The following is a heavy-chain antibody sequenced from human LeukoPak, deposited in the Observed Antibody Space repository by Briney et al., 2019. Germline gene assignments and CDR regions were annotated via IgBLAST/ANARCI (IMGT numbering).Heavy chain of an antibody. CDR3: ARSRYSSSWGFDY. Sequence: PGGSLRLSCAASGFTFSSYWMHWVRHAPGKGLVWVSRINSDGSSTSYADSVKGRFTISRDNAKNTLYLQMNSLRAEDTAAYYCARSRYSSSWGFDYWGQGTLVTVSS. V-gene: IGHV3-74*01. J-gene: IGHJ4*02. CDR1: GFTFSSYW. D-gene: IGHD6-13*01. CDR2: INSDGSST.